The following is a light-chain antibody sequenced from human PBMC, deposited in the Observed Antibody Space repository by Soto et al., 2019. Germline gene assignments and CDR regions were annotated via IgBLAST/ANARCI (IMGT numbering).Light chain of an antibody. CDR2: AAS. J-gene: IGKJ4*01. V-gene: IGKV1-39*01. Sequence: DIQMTQSPSSLSASVGDRVTITCRASQTISSYLNWYQQTPGKAPKLLIYAASSLQSGVPSRFSGSGSGTDFTLTISSLQPADFATYYCQQSYSTPLTVGGGPKVEI. CDR3: QQSYSTPLT. CDR1: QTISSY.